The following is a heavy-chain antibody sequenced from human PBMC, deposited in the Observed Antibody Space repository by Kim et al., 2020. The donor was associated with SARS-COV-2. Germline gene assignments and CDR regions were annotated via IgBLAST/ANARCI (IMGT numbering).Heavy chain of an antibody. CDR3: AKAVEQEYYYGSGSSSSYYYYYGMDV. CDR1: GFTFSSYA. J-gene: IGHJ6*02. Sequence: GGSLRLSCAASGFTFSSYAMSLVRQAPGKGLEWVSAISGSGGSTYYADSVKGRFTISRDNSKNTLYLQMNSLRAEDTAVYYCAKAVEQEYYYGSGSSSSYYYYYGMDVWGQGTTVTVSS. V-gene: IGHV3-23*01. CDR2: ISGSGGST. D-gene: IGHD3-10*01.